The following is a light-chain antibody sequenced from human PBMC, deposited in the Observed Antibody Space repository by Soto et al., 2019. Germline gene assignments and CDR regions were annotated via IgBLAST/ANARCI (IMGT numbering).Light chain of an antibody. CDR3: QQSYSGPWT. CDR2: GAS. Sequence: ETVMTHSPATLSVSPGGRVPLYCRAGQSISNTLAWYQQRPGQAPRLLIHGASTRATGIPDRFSGGGSGTDFTLTISRLEPEDFAAYYCQQSYSGPWTFGPGTKVDIK. J-gene: IGKJ1*01. CDR1: QSISNT. V-gene: IGKV3-11*01.